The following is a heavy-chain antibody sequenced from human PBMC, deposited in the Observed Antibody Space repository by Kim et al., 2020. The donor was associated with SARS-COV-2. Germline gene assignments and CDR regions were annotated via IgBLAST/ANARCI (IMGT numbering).Heavy chain of an antibody. D-gene: IGHD3-10*01. CDR3: ARVRYGSGSYPDY. CDR1: GGSFSGYY. V-gene: IGHV4-34*01. J-gene: IGHJ4*02. CDR2: INHSGST. Sequence: SETLSLTCAVYGGSFSGYYWSWIRQPPGKGLEWIGEINHSGSTNYNPSLKSRVTISVDTSKNQFSLKLSSVTAADTAVYYCARVRYGSGSYPDYWGQGTLVTVSS.